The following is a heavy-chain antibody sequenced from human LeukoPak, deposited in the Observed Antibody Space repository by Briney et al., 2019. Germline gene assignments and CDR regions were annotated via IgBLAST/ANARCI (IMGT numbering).Heavy chain of an antibody. CDR2: IYYSGST. D-gene: IGHD6-19*01. CDR1: GGSISSSSYY. Sequence: PSETLSLTCTVSGGSISSSSYYWGWIRQPPGKGLEWIGSIYYSGSTYYNPSLKSRVTISVDTSKNQFSLKLSSVTAADTAVYYCARPGYSSGWYEVDYWGQGTLVTVSS. J-gene: IGHJ4*02. CDR3: ARPGYSSGWYEVDY. V-gene: IGHV4-39*01.